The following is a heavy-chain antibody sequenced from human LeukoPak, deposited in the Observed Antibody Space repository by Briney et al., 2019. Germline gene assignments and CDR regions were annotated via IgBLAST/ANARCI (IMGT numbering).Heavy chain of an antibody. D-gene: IGHD6-13*01. CDR2: ISSSSSYI. CDR3: ARDPEAAAGPQAAFDI. CDR1: GFTFSSYS. Sequence: GGSLRLSCAASGFTFSSYSMNWVRQAPGKGLEWVSSISSSSSYIYYADSVKGRFTISRDNAKNSLYLQMNSLRAEDTAVYYCARDPEAAAGPQAAFDIWGQGTMVTVPS. J-gene: IGHJ3*02. V-gene: IGHV3-21*01.